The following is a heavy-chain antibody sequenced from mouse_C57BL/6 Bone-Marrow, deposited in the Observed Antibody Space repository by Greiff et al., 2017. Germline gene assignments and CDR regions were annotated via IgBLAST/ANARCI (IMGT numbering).Heavy chain of an antibody. J-gene: IGHJ4*01. Sequence: VQLQQSGAELVKPGASVKMSCKASGYTFTSYWITWVKQRPGQGLEWIGDIYPGSGSTKYNAKFKSKATLTVDTSSSTAYMQLSSLTSEESAVYYCARRSSYGNYDAMDYWGQGTSVTVSS. D-gene: IGHD2-1*01. CDR1: GYTFTSYW. CDR2: IYPGSGST. CDR3: ARRSSYGNYDAMDY. V-gene: IGHV1-55*01.